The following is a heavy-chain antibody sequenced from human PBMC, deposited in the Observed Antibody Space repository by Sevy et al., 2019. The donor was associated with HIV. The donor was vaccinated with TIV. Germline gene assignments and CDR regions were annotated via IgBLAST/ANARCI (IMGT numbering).Heavy chain of an antibody. Sequence: GGSLRLSCAASGFTFSSYAMHWVRQAPGKGLEWVAVISYDGSNKYYADSVKGRFTISRDNSKNTLYLQMNSLRAEDAAVYYCARDLPGIYPYYCYMDVWGKGTTVTVSS. CDR3: ARDLPGIYPYYCYMDV. CDR1: GFTFSSYA. J-gene: IGHJ6*03. CDR2: ISYDGSNK. V-gene: IGHV3-30-3*01. D-gene: IGHD3-10*01.